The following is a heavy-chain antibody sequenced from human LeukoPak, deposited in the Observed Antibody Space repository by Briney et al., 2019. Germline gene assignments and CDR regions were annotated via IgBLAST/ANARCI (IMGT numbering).Heavy chain of an antibody. CDR2: INYSGST. V-gene: IGHV4-39*07. CDR3: ARDYVVDTTLVAFFDY. Sequence: PSETLSLTCTVSGGSIKNDSFYWGWIRQPPGKGLEWIGSINYSGSTYYNPSLKSRVTTSVDTSKNQFSLNLSSVTAADTAVYYCARDYVVDTTLVAFFDYWGQGMLVTVSS. CDR1: GGSIKNDSFY. J-gene: IGHJ4*02. D-gene: IGHD2-8*02.